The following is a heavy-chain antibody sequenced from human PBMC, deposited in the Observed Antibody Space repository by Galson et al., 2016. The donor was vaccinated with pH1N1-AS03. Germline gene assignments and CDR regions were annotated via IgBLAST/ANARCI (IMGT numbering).Heavy chain of an antibody. V-gene: IGHV3-7*03. Sequence: SGAEVKKPGESLKISCKGSGFTFSSYWMSWVRQAPGKGLEWVANIKEDGSVKYYVDSVKGRFTISRDNAKNSVYLQMNSLRADDTAVYYCARAIGAAGSAWGQGTLVTVSS. CDR1: GFTFSSYW. J-gene: IGHJ4*02. CDR3: ARAIGAAGSA. CDR2: IKEDGSVK. D-gene: IGHD6-13*01.